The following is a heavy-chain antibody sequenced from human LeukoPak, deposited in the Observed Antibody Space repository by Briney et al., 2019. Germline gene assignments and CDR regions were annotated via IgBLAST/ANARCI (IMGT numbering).Heavy chain of an antibody. CDR1: GFTFKNYG. Sequence: GGSLRLSCAASGFTFKNYGMHWVRQAPGKGLEWVAFIRYDGSTTYYADSVKGRFTISRDNSKNTLYLQMNSLRAEDTAVYYCARDPGYYDSSGYLNWGQGTLVTVSS. J-gene: IGHJ4*02. CDR2: IRYDGSTT. V-gene: IGHV3-30*02. CDR3: ARDPGYYDSSGYLN. D-gene: IGHD3-22*01.